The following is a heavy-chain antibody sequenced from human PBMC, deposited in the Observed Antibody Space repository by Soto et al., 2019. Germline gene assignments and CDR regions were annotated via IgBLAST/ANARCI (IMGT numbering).Heavy chain of an antibody. Sequence: TSETLSLTCTVSGGSISSSSYYWGWIRQPPGKGLEWIGSIYYSGSTYYNPSLKSRVTISVDTSKNQFSLKLSSVTAADTAVYYCARRIAAAGTYYYYYYGMDVWGQGTTVTVSS. CDR2: IYYSGST. CDR1: GGSISSSSYY. V-gene: IGHV4-39*01. J-gene: IGHJ6*02. D-gene: IGHD6-13*01. CDR3: ARRIAAAGTYYYYYYGMDV.